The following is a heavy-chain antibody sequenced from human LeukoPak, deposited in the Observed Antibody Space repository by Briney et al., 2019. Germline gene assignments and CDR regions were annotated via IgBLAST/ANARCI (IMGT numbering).Heavy chain of an antibody. CDR1: GGSISSYY. D-gene: IGHD7-27*01. Sequence: SETLSLTCTVSGGSISSYYWGWIRQPPGKGLEWIGSIYHSGSSYYNMSLKSRVTISVDTSKNQFSLKLSSVTAADTAVYYCARTPGDYHFDFWGQGTLVTVSS. J-gene: IGHJ4*02. CDR3: ARTPGDYHFDF. V-gene: IGHV4-38-2*02. CDR2: IYHSGSS.